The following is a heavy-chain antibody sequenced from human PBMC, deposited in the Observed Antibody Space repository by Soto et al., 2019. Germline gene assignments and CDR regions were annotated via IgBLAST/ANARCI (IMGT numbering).Heavy chain of an antibody. CDR2: ISGSGGST. CDR3: AKVAYSAL. CDR1: G. D-gene: IGHD2-15*01. Sequence: GMSWVRQAPGKGLEWVSAISGSGGSTYYADSVKGRFTISRDNSKNTLYLQMNSLRAEDTAVYYCAKVAYSALWGQGTLVTVSS. J-gene: IGHJ4*02. V-gene: IGHV3-23*01.